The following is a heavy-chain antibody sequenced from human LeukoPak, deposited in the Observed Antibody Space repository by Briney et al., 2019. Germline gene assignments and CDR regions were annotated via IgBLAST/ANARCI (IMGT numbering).Heavy chain of an antibody. CDR1: GGTFSSYA. CDR2: IIPIFGTA. V-gene: IGHV1-69*13. D-gene: IGHD3-3*01. CDR3: ARVAAPYYDFWSGSPYYFDY. J-gene: IGHJ4*02. Sequence: SVKVSCKASGGTFSSYAISWVRQAPGQGLEWMGGIIPIFGTANYAQKFQGRVTITADESTSTAYMELSSLRSEDTAVYYCARVAAPYYDFWSGSPYYFDYWGQGTLVTVSS.